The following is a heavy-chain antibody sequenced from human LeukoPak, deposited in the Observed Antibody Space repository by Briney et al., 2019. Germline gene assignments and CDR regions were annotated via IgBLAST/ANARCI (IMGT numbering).Heavy chain of an antibody. CDR1: GTSFSYDY. J-gene: IGHJ5*01. V-gene: IGHV4-34*01. D-gene: IGHD7-27*01. Sequence: SQTLSLTCALYGTSFSYDYCSGIRQTPGRGLESIWEINHKGGTTYTPSLKSRVTISAEKSKLQFSLKLTSVTAEDTAVYYCAKGVWAPRFVSLGQATMVTVP. CDR2: INHKGGT. CDR3: AKGVWAPRFVS.